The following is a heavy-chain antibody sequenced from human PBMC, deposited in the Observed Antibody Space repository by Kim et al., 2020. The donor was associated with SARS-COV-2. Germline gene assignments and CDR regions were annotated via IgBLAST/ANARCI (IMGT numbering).Heavy chain of an antibody. V-gene: IGHV3-21*01. CDR3: AGTLGRDYGYYTFDY. D-gene: IGHD4-17*01. J-gene: IGHJ4*02. Sequence: DSVKGQFTSSRDNAKNSLYLQMNSLRAEDTAVYYCAGTLGRDYGYYTFDYWGQGTLVTVSS.